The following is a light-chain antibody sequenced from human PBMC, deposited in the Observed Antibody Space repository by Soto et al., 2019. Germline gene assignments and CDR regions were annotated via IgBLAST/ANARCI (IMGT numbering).Light chain of an antibody. V-gene: IGKV3-20*01. CDR3: QQYGGSPMFT. CDR1: QSVGSSY. J-gene: IGKJ2*01. CDR2: SAS. Sequence: EVVLTQSPGTLSLSPGERAILSCRASQSVGSSYLAWYQQKPGQAPRLLIYSASYRATGIPDRFSGSGSEADFTLTISRLEPDDFAVYYCQQYGGSPMFTFGQGTKLQIK.